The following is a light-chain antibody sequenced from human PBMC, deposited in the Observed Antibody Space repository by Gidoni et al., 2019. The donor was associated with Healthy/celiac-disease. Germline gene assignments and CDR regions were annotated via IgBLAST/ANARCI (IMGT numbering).Light chain of an antibody. J-gene: IGKJ1*01. CDR2: GAS. CDR1: QSVSSSY. CDR3: QQYSSSPET. V-gene: IGKV3-20*01. Sequence: EIVLTQSPGTLSLSPGERATLSRRASQSVSSSYLAWYQQKPGQAPRLLIYGASSRATGIPDRFSGSGSGTDFTLTISRLEPEDFAVYYCQQYSSSPETFGQGTKVEIK.